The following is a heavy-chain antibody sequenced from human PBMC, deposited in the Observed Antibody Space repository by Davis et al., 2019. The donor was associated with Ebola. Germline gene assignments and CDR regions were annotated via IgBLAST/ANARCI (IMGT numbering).Heavy chain of an antibody. J-gene: IGHJ4*02. CDR3: TRFGAYYYDSSDPFDY. CDR1: GFTFGDYA. V-gene: IGHV3-49*04. Sequence: GGSLRLSCTASGFTFGDYAMSWVRQAPGKGLEWVGFIRSKAYHGTTEYAASVKGRVTISRDDSKSIAYLQMSSLKIEDTAVYYCTRFGAYYYDSSDPFDYWGQGTLVTVSS. D-gene: IGHD3-22*01. CDR2: IRSKAYHGTT.